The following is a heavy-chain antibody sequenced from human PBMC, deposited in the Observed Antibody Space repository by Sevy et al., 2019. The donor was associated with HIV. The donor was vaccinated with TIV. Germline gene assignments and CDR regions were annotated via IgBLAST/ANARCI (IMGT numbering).Heavy chain of an antibody. D-gene: IGHD3-10*01. V-gene: IGHV3-11*01. CDR2: ISSSGMTI. Sequence: GGSLRLSCAVSGFIFSDYYMSWIRQAPGKGLEWVSYISSSGMTIYYADSVKGRFTISRDNAKNSLYLQMNSLRADDTAVYYCARRRFGGIRDAFDIWGQGTMVTVSS. CDR1: GFIFSDYY. J-gene: IGHJ3*02. CDR3: ARRRFGGIRDAFDI.